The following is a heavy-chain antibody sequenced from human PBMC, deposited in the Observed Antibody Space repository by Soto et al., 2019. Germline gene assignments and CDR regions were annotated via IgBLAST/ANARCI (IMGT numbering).Heavy chain of an antibody. D-gene: IGHD6-6*01. Sequence: QVQFVESGGGLVRPGGSLRLSCAASGFTFRDYDMSWIRQAPGKGLEWVSCISSSGPVTNYADSLKGRFTISRDNAQNSLYGEMNSLRVEDTAVYYCARKGPRAARPNHWGQGTLVTVSS. CDR3: ARKGPRAARPNH. CDR2: ISSSGPVT. CDR1: GFTFRDYD. J-gene: IGHJ5*02. V-gene: IGHV3-11*01.